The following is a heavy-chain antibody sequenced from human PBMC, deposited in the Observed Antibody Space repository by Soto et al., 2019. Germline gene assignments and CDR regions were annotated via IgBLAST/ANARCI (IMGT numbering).Heavy chain of an antibody. CDR1: GFTFSSYA. J-gene: IGHJ6*02. D-gene: IGHD1-7*01. V-gene: IGHV1-69*06. CDR2: IIPIFGTA. CDR3: ARLVPLTLSRTTNYGMDV. Sequence: GGSLRLSCAASGFTFSSYAMSWVRQAPGQGLEWMGGIIPIFGTANYAQKFQGRVTITADKSTSTAYMELSSLRSEDTAVYYCARLVPLTLSRTTNYGMDVWGQGTTVTVSS.